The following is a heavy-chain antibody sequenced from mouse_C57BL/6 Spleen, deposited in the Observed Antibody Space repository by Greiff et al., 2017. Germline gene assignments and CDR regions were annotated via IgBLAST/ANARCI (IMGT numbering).Heavy chain of an antibody. Sequence: QVQLKQPGAELVMPGASVKLSCKASGYTFTSYWMHWVKQRPGQGLEWIGEIDPSDSYTNYNQKFKGKSTLTVDKSSSTAYMQLSSLTSEDSAVYYCARPTLAWFAYWGQGTLVTVSA. CDR2: IDPSDSYT. CDR1: GYTFTSYW. V-gene: IGHV1-69*01. CDR3: ARPTLAWFAY. J-gene: IGHJ3*01.